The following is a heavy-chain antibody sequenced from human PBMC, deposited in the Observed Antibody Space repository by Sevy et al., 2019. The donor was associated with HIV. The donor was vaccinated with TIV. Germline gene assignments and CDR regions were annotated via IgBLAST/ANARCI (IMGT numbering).Heavy chain of an antibody. CDR1: GGSISSYY. V-gene: IGHV4-59*12. CDR2: VYYTGKT. D-gene: IGHD3-3*01. Sequence: SETLSLTCTVSGGSISSYYWSWIRQPPGKGLEWIGSVYYTGKTDFNPSLNSRVNISLDTSKNEFSLNRTPVTAADTAVYYCARGDFWSGYSGFLVWFDPWGQGNLVTVSS. CDR3: ARGDFWSGYSGFLVWFDP. J-gene: IGHJ5*02.